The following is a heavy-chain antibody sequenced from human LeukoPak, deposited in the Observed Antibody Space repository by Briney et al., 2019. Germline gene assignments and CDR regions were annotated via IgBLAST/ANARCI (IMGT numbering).Heavy chain of an antibody. V-gene: IGHV1-2*02. CDR1: GYTFTDNY. CDR2: INPNSGGT. CDR3: ARAHDYSNYIASY. J-gene: IGHJ4*02. Sequence: ASVKVSCKASGYTFTDNYMHWVRQAPGQGLEWMGWINPNSGGTNYEQKFEGRVTMTRDTSISTMYLEVTRLRSDYTAVYYCARAHDYSNYIASYWGQGTLVTVS. D-gene: IGHD4-11*01.